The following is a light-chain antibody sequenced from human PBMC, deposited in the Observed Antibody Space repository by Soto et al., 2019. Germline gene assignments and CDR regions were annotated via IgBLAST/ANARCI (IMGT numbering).Light chain of an antibody. V-gene: IGLV2-14*01. CDR3: SAYTISSTVV. CDR1: SNDVGAYKY. Sequence: QSALTQPASVSGSPGQSITISCTGTSNDVGAYKYVSWYQQDPGKAPKLIIYEVSYRPSGVSNRFSGSKSGNTASLTISGLQAEDEADYYCSAYTISSTVVFGGGTKVTVL. CDR2: EVS. J-gene: IGLJ2*01.